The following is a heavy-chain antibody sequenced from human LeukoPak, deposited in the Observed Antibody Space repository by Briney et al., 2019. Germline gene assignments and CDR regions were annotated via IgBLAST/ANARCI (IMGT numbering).Heavy chain of an antibody. CDR3: ARDRVDIVVVPAAQGLDV. Sequence: GASVKVSCKASGYTFTSYYMHWVRQAPGQGLEWMGIINPSGGSTSYAQKFQGRVTMTRDMSTSTVYMELSSLRSEDTAVYYCARDRVDIVVVPAAQGLDVWGKGTTVTVSS. CDR2: INPSGGST. D-gene: IGHD2-2*03. CDR1: GYTFTSYY. J-gene: IGHJ6*04. V-gene: IGHV1-46*01.